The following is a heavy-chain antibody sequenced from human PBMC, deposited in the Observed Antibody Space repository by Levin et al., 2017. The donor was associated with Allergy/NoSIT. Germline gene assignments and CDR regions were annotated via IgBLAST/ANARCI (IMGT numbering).Heavy chain of an antibody. V-gene: IGHV4-34*01. CDR1: GGSFSGYY. CDR2: INHSGST. D-gene: IGHD4-11*01. J-gene: IGHJ6*03. Sequence: SETLSLTCAVYGGSFSGYYWSWIRQPPGKGLEWIGEINHSGSTNYNPSLKSRVTISVDTSKNQFSLKLSSVTAADTAVYYCARRMTTVTTVSSSAYYYYYMDGWGKGTTVTVSS. CDR3: ARRMTTVTTVSSSAYYYYYMDG.